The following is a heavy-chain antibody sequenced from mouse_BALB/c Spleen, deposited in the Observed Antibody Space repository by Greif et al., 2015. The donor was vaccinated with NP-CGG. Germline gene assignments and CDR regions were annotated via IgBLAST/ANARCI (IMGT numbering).Heavy chain of an antibody. V-gene: IGHV14-4*02. CDR3: ASGNYLYAMDY. CDR1: GFNIKDYY. J-gene: IGHJ4*01. Sequence: VQLQQSGAELVRSGASVKLSRTASGFNIKDYYMHWVKQRPEQGLEWIGWIDPENGDTEYAPKFQGKATMTADTSSNTAYLQLSSLTSEDTAVYYCASGNYLYAMDYWGQGTSVTVSS. D-gene: IGHD2-1*01. CDR2: IDPENGDT.